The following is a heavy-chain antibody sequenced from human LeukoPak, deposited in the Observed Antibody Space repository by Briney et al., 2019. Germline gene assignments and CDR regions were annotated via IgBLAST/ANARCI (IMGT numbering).Heavy chain of an antibody. D-gene: IGHD7-27*01. J-gene: IGHJ4*02. CDR1: GFAFRDCW. CDR2: INLGGSVI. V-gene: IGHV3-7*01. CDR3: AAWGLHNY. Sequence: GGSLRLSCAASGFAFRDCWMNWVRQAPGKGLEWVANINLGGSVILYVDSVKGRFTASRDNAENSVSLQMNSLRAEDTAVYYCAAWGLHNYWGQGTLVTVSS.